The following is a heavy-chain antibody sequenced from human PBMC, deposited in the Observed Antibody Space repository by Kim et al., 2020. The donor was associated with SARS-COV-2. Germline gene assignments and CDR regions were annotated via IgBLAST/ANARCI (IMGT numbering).Heavy chain of an antibody. J-gene: IGHJ6*02. CDR3: HAYRDGVDV. CDR2: IRDDGTEK. Sequence: GGSLRLSCAASGFTFSDYWMTWVRQAPGKGLEWVANIRDDGTEKNYVGSVRVRFTISRDNAENSLFLQMNSLRVEDTALYYCHAYRDGVDVWGQGTTVTVSS. D-gene: IGHD2-21*01. V-gene: IGHV3-7*03. CDR1: GFTFSDYW.